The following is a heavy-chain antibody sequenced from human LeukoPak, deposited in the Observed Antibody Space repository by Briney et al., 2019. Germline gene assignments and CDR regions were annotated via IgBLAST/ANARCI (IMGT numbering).Heavy chain of an antibody. V-gene: IGHV3-7*01. Sequence: GGSLRLSCATSGLRMSDFWMSWVRQAPGKGPEWVANIKEDGSEKHYVDSVKGRFTISRDNAKKSLFLQMSSLRVEDTAIYYCTRAFNWGQGTLVTVSS. CDR1: GLRMSDFW. J-gene: IGHJ4*02. CDR2: IKEDGSEK. CDR3: TRAFN.